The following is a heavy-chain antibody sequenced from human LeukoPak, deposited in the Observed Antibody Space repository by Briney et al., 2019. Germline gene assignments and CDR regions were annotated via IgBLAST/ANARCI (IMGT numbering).Heavy chain of an antibody. D-gene: IGHD2/OR15-2a*01. V-gene: IGHV4-4*02. CDR1: GGSISTTNW. CDR2: IYYSGST. J-gene: IGHJ4*02. Sequence: KASETLSLTCDVSGGSISTTNWWTWVRQPPGKGLEWIGYIYYSGSTNYNPSLKSRVTISVDTSKNQFSLKLSSVTAADTAVYYCARDNKRRGFDYWGQGTLVTVSS. CDR3: ARDNKRRGFDY.